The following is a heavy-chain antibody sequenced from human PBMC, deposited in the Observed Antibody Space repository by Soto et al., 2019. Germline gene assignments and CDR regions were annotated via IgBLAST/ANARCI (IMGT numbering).Heavy chain of an antibody. J-gene: IGHJ4*02. CDR3: ASGASRWYPYFFDS. CDR1: EGTFNSYA. V-gene: IGHV1-69*01. CDR2: IIPYYNTL. Sequence: QAQVVQSGAEVRKPGSSVKLSCKASEGTFNSYAIAWVRQAPGQGLEWMGGIIPYYNTLNYAQKFQDRVIITADDSTNTVYMELSSLRSDDTAVYFCASGASRWYPYFFDSWVQGTLVTVSS. D-gene: IGHD6-13*01.